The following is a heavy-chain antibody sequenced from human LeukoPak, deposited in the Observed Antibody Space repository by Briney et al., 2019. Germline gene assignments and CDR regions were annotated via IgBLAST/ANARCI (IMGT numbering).Heavy chain of an antibody. J-gene: IGHJ6*02. Sequence: GGSLRLSCAASGFTFSDYYMSWIRQAPGKGLEWVSHISSSGSTIYYADSVKGRFTISRDNAKNSLYLQMNSLRAEDTAVYYCARDHHYGSGVSEDVWGQGTTVTVSS. CDR1: GFTFSDYY. CDR3: ARDHHYGSGVSEDV. CDR2: ISSSGSTI. D-gene: IGHD3-10*01. V-gene: IGHV3-11*01.